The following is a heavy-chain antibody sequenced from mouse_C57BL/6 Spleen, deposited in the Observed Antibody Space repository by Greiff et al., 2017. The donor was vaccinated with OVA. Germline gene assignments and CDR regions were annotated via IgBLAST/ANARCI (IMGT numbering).Heavy chain of an antibody. CDR1: GYSITSGYY. J-gene: IGHJ3*01. CDR3: AREGDYPFAY. V-gene: IGHV3-6*01. Sequence: EVQLVESGTGLVKPSQSLSLTCSVTGYSITSGYYWNWIRQFPGNKLEWMGYISYDGSNNYNPSLKNRISITRDTSKNQFFLKLNSVTTEDTATYYCAREGDYPFAYWGQGTLVTVSA. CDR2: ISYDGSN. D-gene: IGHD2-4*01.